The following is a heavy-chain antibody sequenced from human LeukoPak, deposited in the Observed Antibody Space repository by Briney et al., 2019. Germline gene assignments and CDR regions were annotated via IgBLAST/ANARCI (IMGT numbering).Heavy chain of an antibody. CDR3: ARRVSSGYDLTPFDY. J-gene: IGHJ4*02. Sequence: SETLSLTCTVSGRSISSSSYYWGWIRQPPGNGLEWIGSIYYSGSTYYNPSLKSRVTISVDTSKNQFSLKLSSVTAADTAVYYCARRVSSGYDLTPFDYWGQGTLVTVSS. CDR2: IYYSGST. V-gene: IGHV4-39*01. CDR1: GRSISSSSYY. D-gene: IGHD5-12*01.